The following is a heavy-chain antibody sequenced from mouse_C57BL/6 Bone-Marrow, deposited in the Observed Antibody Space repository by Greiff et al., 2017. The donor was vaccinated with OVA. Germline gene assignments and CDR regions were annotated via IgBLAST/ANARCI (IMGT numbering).Heavy chain of an antibody. J-gene: IGHJ2*01. CDR3: ARGGYYYGSSYGVYY. CDR1: GYSITSGYY. CDR2: ISYDGSN. V-gene: IGHV3-6*01. Sequence: ESGPGLVKPSQSLSLTCSVTGYSITSGYYWNWIRQFPGNKLEWMGYISYDGSNNYNPSLKNRISITRDTSKNQFFLKLNSVTTEDTATYYCARGGYYYGSSYGVYYWGQGTTLTVSS. D-gene: IGHD1-1*01.